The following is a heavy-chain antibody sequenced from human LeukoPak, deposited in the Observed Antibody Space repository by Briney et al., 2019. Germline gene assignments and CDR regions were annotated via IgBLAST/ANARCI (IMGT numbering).Heavy chain of an antibody. CDR1: GFTLSDYY. J-gene: IGHJ4*02. Sequence: PGGSLRLSCAASGFTLSDYYMSWIRHAPGKGVEWGSYISSSGGTIYYADSLKGRFTISRDNAKNSLYLQMNSLRAEDTAVYYCARELRRRVVAATLGYWGQGTLVTVSS. V-gene: IGHV3-11*04. CDR3: ARELRRRVVAATLGY. CDR2: ISSSGGTI. D-gene: IGHD2-15*01.